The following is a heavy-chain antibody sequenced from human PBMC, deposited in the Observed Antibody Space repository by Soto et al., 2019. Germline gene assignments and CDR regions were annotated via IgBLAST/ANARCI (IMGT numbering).Heavy chain of an antibody. D-gene: IGHD2-15*01. CDR2: ISTYNGNT. V-gene: IGHV1-18*01. CDR3: ARDYKDNDYYYGMDV. CDR1: GYTFTNYE. Sequence: QVQLVQSGAEVQKPGASVKVSCKASGYTFTNYEINWVRQAHVQGLEWMGWISTYNGNTIYAQKVQGRVTMTTDRSTSTAYMELRSLRSDDTAVYYCARDYKDNDYYYGMDVWGQGNTVTVSS. J-gene: IGHJ6*02.